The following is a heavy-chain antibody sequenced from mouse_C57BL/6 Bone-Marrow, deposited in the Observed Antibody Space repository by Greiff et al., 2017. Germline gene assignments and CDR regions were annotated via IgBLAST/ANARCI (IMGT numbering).Heavy chain of an antibody. CDR1: GFNIKDDY. J-gene: IGHJ2*01. Sequence: VQLQQSGAELARPGASVKLSCTASGFNIKDDYMHWVKQRPEQGLEWIGWIDPENGDTEYASKFQGKATITADTSSNTAYLQLSSLTSEDTAVYYCTTGYYSNYVLFDYWGQGTTFTVSS. CDR3: TTGYYSNYVLFDY. CDR2: IDPENGDT. D-gene: IGHD2-5*01. V-gene: IGHV14-4*01.